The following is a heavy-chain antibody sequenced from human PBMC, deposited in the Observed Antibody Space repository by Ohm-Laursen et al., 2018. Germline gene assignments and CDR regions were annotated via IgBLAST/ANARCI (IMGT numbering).Heavy chain of an antibody. V-gene: IGHV3-23*01. CDR3: AKRGPYYDSREDY. Sequence: SLRLSCTASGFTFSSYAMDWVRQAPGKGLEWVSAISGSGGSSNYADSVKGRFTISRDNTKNTLFVHMNSLRAEDTAVYYCAKRGPYYDSREDYWGQGTLVTVSS. CDR1: GFTFSSYA. CDR2: ISGSGGSS. D-gene: IGHD3-22*01. J-gene: IGHJ4*02.